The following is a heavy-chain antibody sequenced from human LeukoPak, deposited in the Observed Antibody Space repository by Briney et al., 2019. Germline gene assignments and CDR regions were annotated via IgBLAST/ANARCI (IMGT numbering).Heavy chain of an antibody. CDR3: AKVGGSRADVENDY. CDR2: ISGSGGST. Sequence: GGSLRLSCAASGFTFSSYAMSWVRQAPGKGLEWVSAISGSGGSTYYADSVEGRFTISRDNSKNTLYLQMNSLRAEDTAVYYCAKVGGSRADVENDYWGQGTLVTVSS. J-gene: IGHJ4*02. D-gene: IGHD3-16*01. V-gene: IGHV3-23*01. CDR1: GFTFSSYA.